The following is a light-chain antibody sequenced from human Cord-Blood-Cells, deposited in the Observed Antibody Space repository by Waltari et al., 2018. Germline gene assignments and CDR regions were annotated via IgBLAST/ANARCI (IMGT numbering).Light chain of an antibody. CDR2: GAS. Sequence: EIVLTQSPATLSVSPGARATLSCRASQSVSSNFAWYQQKPGQAPRLLIYGASTRATGIPARCSGSGSGTEFTLTISSLQSEDFAVYYCQQYNNWYTFGQGTKLEI. V-gene: IGKV3-15*01. CDR3: QQYNNWYT. CDR1: QSVSSN. J-gene: IGKJ2*01.